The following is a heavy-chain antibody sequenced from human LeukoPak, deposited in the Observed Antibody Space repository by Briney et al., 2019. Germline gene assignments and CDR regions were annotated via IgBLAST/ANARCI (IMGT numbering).Heavy chain of an antibody. CDR3: ARGYIGCYYDSSGLDY. Sequence: SETLSLTCAVYGGSFSGYYWSWIRQPLGKGLEWIGEINHSGSTNYNPSLKSRVTISVDTSKNQFSLKLSSVTAADTAVYYCARGYIGCYYDSSGLDYWGQGTLVTVSS. CDR2: INHSGST. CDR1: GGSFSGYY. V-gene: IGHV4-34*01. D-gene: IGHD3-22*01. J-gene: IGHJ4*02.